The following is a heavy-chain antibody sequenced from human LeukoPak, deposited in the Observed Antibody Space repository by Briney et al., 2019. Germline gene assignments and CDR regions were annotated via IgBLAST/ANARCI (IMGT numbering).Heavy chain of an antibody. D-gene: IGHD3-10*01. Sequence: PSETLSLTCTVSGGSIRSYYWSWIRQPPGKGLEWIGYIYYSGSTNYNPSLKSRVTISVDTSKNQFSLKLSSVTAADTAVYYCARDKVRFDYWGQGTLVTVSS. CDR2: IYYSGST. J-gene: IGHJ4*02. CDR3: ARDKVRFDY. CDR1: GGSIRSYY. V-gene: IGHV4-59*01.